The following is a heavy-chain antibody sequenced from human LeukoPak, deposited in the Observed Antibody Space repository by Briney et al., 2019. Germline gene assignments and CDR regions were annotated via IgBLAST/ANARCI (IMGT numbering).Heavy chain of an antibody. CDR2: INSDGSST. CDR1: GFTFSSYW. Sequence: PGGSLRLSCAAPGFTFSSYWMHWVRQAPGKGLVWVSRINSDGSSTSYADSVKGRFTISRDNAKNTLYLQMNSLRAEDTAVYYCARKKIAVAGLDYWGQGTLVTVSS. J-gene: IGHJ4*02. D-gene: IGHD6-19*01. CDR3: ARKKIAVAGLDY. V-gene: IGHV3-74*01.